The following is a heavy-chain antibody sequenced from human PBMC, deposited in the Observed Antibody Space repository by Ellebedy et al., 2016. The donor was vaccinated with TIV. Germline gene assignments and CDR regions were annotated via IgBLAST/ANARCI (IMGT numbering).Heavy chain of an antibody. V-gene: IGHV1-46*04. CDR3: ARARSSGWLHTPDY. Sequence: AASVKVSCKASGYTFTNYFVHWVRHAPRQGLEWMGIINPSGGSTTYAQTLQGRLTMTRDTSTSTVYMELSSLRSEDTAVYYCARARSSGWLHTPDYWGQGLLVTVSS. D-gene: IGHD3-22*01. J-gene: IGHJ4*02. CDR1: GYTFTNYF. CDR2: INPSGGST.